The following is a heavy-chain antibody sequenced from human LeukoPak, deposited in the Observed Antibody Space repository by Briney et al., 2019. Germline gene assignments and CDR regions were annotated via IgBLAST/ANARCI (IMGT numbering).Heavy chain of an antibody. J-gene: IGHJ6*02. Sequence: ASVKVSCKTSGFSFPNYYMHWVRQAPGQGLEWMGIINPNSGHTVYAQKFQGRVTMTRNTSINTAYMELSSLTFEDTAVYYCARGPSSGYDYVPDYYGMDVWGQGTTVIVSS. D-gene: IGHD5-12*01. V-gene: IGHV1-46*01. CDR1: GFSFPNYY. CDR3: ARGPSSGYDYVPDYYGMDV. CDR2: INPNSGHT.